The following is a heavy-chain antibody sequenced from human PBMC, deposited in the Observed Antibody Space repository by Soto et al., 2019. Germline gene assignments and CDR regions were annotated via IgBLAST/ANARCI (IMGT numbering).Heavy chain of an antibody. V-gene: IGHV1-18*01. CDR2: ISAYNGNT. J-gene: IGHJ6*01. Sequence: ASVKVSCKASGYTFTSYGISWVRQAPGQGLEWMGWISAYNGNTNYAQKLQGRVTMTTDTSTSTAYMELRSLRSDDTAVYYCARDGARLVLGYNYYGMEAWGQGTTVIVYS. CDR1: GYTFTSYG. D-gene: IGHD6-19*01. CDR3: ARDGARLVLGYNYYGMEA.